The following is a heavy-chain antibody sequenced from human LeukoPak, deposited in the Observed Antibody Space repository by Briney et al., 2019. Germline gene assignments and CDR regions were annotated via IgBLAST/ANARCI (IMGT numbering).Heavy chain of an antibody. J-gene: IGHJ4*02. CDR1: GFTFSSSW. Sequence: GGSLRLSCAASGFTFSSSWMSWVRQAPGKGLEWAANIKQDGTEKYYVNSVKGRFTISRDNAKNSLYLQMNSLRAEDTAVYYCARDMYGGTDYCGQGALVTVSS. D-gene: IGHD2-8*01. V-gene: IGHV3-7*01. CDR2: IKQDGTEK. CDR3: ARDMYGGTDY.